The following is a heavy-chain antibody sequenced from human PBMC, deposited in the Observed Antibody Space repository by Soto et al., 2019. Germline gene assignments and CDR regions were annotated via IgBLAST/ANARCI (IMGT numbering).Heavy chain of an antibody. CDR3: TTDSYSSIRIVRFDY. Sequence: GSLRLSCAASGFTFTNAWINWVRQAPGKGLEWVGRIKSKTDGGTDYAEPVKGRFAISRDDSNNMVYLQMNSLRTEDTAVYYCTTDSYSSIRIVRFDYWGHGTLVTVSS. V-gene: IGHV3-15*07. CDR1: GFTFTNAW. D-gene: IGHD2-2*01. CDR2: IKSKTDGGT. J-gene: IGHJ4*01.